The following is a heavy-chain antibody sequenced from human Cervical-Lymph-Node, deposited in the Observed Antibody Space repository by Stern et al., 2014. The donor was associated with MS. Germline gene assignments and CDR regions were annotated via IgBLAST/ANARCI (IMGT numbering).Heavy chain of an antibody. Sequence: QVQLVPSGPGLVKPSQTLSLTCTVSGGSISSSGYYWSWIRQPADKGLEWIGRIHDSGSTYYNPSLKSRATISMEQAQKQLYLKLPSLTAADPAVYYCATTRWDLFTWNWFDPWGQGTLVTVSS. D-gene: IGHD1-26*01. CDR2: IHDSGST. J-gene: IGHJ5*02. CDR1: GGSISSSGYY. V-gene: IGHV4-61*02. CDR3: ATTRWDLFTWNWFDP.